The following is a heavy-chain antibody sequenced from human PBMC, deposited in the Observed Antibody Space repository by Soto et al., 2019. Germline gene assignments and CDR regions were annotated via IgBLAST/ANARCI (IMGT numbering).Heavy chain of an antibody. CDR3: ARTPSGVVGAPRINWLDP. CDR1: GYTFTSYD. CDR2: MNPNSGNT. J-gene: IGHJ5*02. D-gene: IGHD2-15*01. V-gene: IGHV1-8*01. Sequence: QVQLVQSGAEVKKPVASVKVSCKASGYTFTSYDINWVRQATGQGLEWMGWMNPNSGNTGYAQKFQGRVTMTRNTSISTAYMELSSLRSEDTAVYYCARTPSGVVGAPRINWLDPWGQGTLVTVSS.